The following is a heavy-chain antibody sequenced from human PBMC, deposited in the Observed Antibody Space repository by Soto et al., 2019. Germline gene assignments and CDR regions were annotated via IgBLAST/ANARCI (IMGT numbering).Heavy chain of an antibody. D-gene: IGHD6-13*01. J-gene: IGHJ5*02. Sequence: PGVSLRLSCTASGFTYGEYAMSWFRQAPGKGLEWVGFIRSKAYGGTTEYAASVKGRFTISRDDSKSIAYLQMNSLKTEDTAVYYCTRKQLVYYPWFDPWGQGTLVTVSS. CDR2: IRSKAYGGTT. CDR3: TRKQLVYYPWFDP. V-gene: IGHV3-49*03. CDR1: GFTYGEYA.